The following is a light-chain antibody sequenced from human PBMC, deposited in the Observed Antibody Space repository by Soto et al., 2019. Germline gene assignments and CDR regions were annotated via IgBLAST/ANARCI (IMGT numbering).Light chain of an antibody. Sequence: EIVMTQAPDTMYVSPGERATVSGRASESVSSTLSWYQHQAGQAPRLLVYGASTMATGITARFSGSGSGPEFTLTISTLQSEDVGIYYCQQYNSWPPYTFGHGTKLEI. CDR1: ESVSST. CDR3: QQYNSWPPYT. V-gene: IGKV3-15*01. CDR2: GAS. J-gene: IGKJ2*01.